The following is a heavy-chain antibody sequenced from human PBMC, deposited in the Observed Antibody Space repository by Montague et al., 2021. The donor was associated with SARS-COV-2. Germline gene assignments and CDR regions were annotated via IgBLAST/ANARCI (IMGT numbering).Heavy chain of an antibody. V-gene: IGHV3-30-3*01. Sequence: SLRLSCAASGFTFSSYAMHWVRQAPGKGLEWVAVISYDGSNKYYADSVKGRSTISRDNSKNTLYLQMNSLRAEDTAVYYCARDPFYYDILTGYIYPAYYYYYGMDVWGQGTTVTVSS. CDR3: ARDPFYYDILTGYIYPAYYYYYGMDV. CDR2: ISYDGSNK. CDR1: GFTFSSYA. D-gene: IGHD3-9*01. J-gene: IGHJ6*02.